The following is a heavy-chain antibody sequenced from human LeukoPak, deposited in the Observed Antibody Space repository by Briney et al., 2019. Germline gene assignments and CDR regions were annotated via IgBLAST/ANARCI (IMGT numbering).Heavy chain of an antibody. J-gene: IGHJ4*02. Sequence: GGSLRLSCAASGFTFSSYWMHWVRQAPGKGLVWVSRINSDGSSTSYADSVKGRFTISRDTAKNTVYLQMNSLRAEDTAVYYCARGGGYSYGLFDYWGQGALVIVSS. CDR2: INSDGSST. CDR1: GFTFSSYW. CDR3: ARGGGYSYGLFDY. V-gene: IGHV3-74*01. D-gene: IGHD5-18*01.